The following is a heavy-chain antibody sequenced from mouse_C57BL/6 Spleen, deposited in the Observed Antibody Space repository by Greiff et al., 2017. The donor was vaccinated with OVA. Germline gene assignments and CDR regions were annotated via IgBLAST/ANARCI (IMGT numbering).Heavy chain of an antibody. J-gene: IGHJ2*01. CDR2: IRNKANGYTT. V-gene: IGHV7-3*01. Sequence: EVKVVESGGGLVQPGGSLSLSCAASGFTFTDYYMSWVRQPPGKALEWLGFIRNKANGYTTEYSASVKGRFTISRDNSQSILYLQMNALRAEDSATYYCARWLTGTPFDYWGQGTTLTVSS. CDR1: GFTFTDYY. D-gene: IGHD4-1*01. CDR3: ARWLTGTPFDY.